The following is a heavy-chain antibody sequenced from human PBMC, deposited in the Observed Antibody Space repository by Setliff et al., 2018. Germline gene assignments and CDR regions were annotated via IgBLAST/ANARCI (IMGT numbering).Heavy chain of an antibody. CDR3: ARGALGSLFDY. CDR1: GFTFSSYS. Sequence: GSLRLSCAASGFTFSSYSMNWVRQAPGKGLEWVSSISSSSSSYIYYADSVKGRFTISRDNAKNSLYLQMNSLRAEDTAVYYCARGALGSLFDYWGQGTLVTVSS. D-gene: IGHD2-15*01. V-gene: IGHV3-21*01. CDR2: ISSSSSSYI. J-gene: IGHJ4*02.